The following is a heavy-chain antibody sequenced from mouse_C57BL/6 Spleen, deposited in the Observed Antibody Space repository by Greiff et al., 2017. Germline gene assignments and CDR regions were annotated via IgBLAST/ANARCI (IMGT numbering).Heavy chain of an antibody. CDR3: ARPEELYYAMDY. CDR2: ISSGSSTI. CDR1: GFTFSDYG. V-gene: IGHV5-17*01. Sequence: EVKLVESGGGLVMPGGSLKLSCAASGFTFSDYGMHWVRQAPEKGLEWVAYISSGSSTIYYADTVKGRFTISRDNAKNTLFLQMTSLRSEDTAMYYCARPEELYYAMDYWGQGTSVTVSS. J-gene: IGHJ4*01.